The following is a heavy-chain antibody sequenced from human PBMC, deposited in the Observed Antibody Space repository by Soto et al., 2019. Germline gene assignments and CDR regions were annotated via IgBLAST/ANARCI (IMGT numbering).Heavy chain of an antibody. CDR2: TYYRSKWFN. CDR3: AGRTTVAPGFYYYYLDV. Sequence: SQTLSLTCAISGDSVSSNSAAWNWIRQSPSRGLEWLGRTYYRSKWFNEYALSMKSRITINPDTSKDQFSLQLNPVTPEDTAVYYCAGRTTVAPGFYYYYLDVWDKGTTVTVSS. CDR1: GDSVSSNSAA. J-gene: IGHJ6*03. V-gene: IGHV6-1*01. D-gene: IGHD4-17*01.